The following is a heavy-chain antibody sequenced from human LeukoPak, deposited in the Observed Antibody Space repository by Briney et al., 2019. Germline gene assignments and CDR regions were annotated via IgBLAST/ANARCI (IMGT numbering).Heavy chain of an antibody. J-gene: IGHJ4*02. CDR2: IYSGGST. CDR3: ARDYYDSSGYFDY. V-gene: IGHV3-53*01. Sequence: GGSLRLSCAASGFTVSSNYMSWVRQAPGKGLEWVSVIYSGGSTYYAGSVKGRFTISRDNSKNTLYLQMNSLRAEDTAVYYCARDYYDSSGYFDYWGQGTLVTVSS. CDR1: GFTVSSNY. D-gene: IGHD3-22*01.